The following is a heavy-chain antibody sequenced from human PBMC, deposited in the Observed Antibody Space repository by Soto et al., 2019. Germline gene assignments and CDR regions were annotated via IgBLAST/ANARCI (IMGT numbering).Heavy chain of an antibody. V-gene: IGHV1-46*01. CDR1: GYTFTSYY. CDR2: INPSGGST. Sequence: QVQLVQSGAEVKKPGASVKVSCKASGYTFTSYYMHWVRQAPGQGLEWMGIINPSGGSTSYAQKFQGRVTRTRDTSTSPVYMELSSLRSEDTAVYYCARGGADFWVRFDPWGQGTLVTVSS. J-gene: IGHJ5*02. D-gene: IGHD3-3*01. CDR3: ARGGADFWVRFDP.